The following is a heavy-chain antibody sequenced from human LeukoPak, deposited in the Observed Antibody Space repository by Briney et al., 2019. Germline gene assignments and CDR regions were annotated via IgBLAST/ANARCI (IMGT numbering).Heavy chain of an antibody. CDR2: IYPGDSDT. J-gene: IGHJ4*02. CDR1: GYSFTNYW. V-gene: IGHV5-51*01. CDR3: VRQTGGTVITIIDY. D-gene: IGHD2-8*02. Sequence: PGESLKISCKGSGYSFTNYWIGWVRQMPGKGLEWMGIIYPGDSDTRYSPSFQGQVTISADKSINTAYLQWSSLKASDTAVYYCVRQTGGTVITIIDYWGQGTLVTVPS.